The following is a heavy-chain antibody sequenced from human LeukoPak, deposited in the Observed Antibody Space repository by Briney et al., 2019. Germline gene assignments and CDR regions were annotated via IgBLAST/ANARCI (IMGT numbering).Heavy chain of an antibody. Sequence: SVKVSCKASGGTLNSYVISWVRQAPGQGLEWMGGIIPISGTTNYAQKFQGRVTITADKSTSTAYMELSSLRSEDTAVYYCATIKGGKRGITMVRGVIPTHWFDPWGQGTLVTVSS. CDR1: GGTLNSYV. CDR3: ATIKGGKRGITMVRGVIPTHWFDP. J-gene: IGHJ5*02. D-gene: IGHD3-10*01. CDR2: IIPISGTT. V-gene: IGHV1-69*06.